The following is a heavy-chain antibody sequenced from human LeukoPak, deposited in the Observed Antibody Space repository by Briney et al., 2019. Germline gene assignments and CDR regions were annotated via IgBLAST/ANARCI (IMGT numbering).Heavy chain of an antibody. CDR3: ARGRGVVVPAAILDGGDY. CDR1: GGSLSGYY. CDR2: INHSGST. D-gene: IGHD2-2*01. Sequence: SETLSLTCAVYGGSLSGYYWSWIRQPPGKGLEWIGEINHSGSTNYNPSLKSRVTISVDTSKNQFSLKLSSVTAADTAVYYCARGRGVVVPAAILDGGDYWGQGTLVTVSS. V-gene: IGHV4-34*01. J-gene: IGHJ4*02.